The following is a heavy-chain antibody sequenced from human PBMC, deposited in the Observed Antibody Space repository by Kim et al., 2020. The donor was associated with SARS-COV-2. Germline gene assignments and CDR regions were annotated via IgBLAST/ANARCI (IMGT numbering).Heavy chain of an antibody. D-gene: IGHD6-19*01. CDR3: ATYPLSPQWPPLGSFD. V-gene: IGHV4-39*01. Sequence: SETLSLTCTVSGDSMNDTPLSWGWLRLSPVKGLEWIGTLYHTGNTYYNPSLKSRVTMSMDTSNKQLSLRLTSVTAADSALYYCATYPLSPQWPPLGSFD. J-gene: IGHJ4*01. CDR2: LYHTGNT. CDR1: GDSMNDTPLS.